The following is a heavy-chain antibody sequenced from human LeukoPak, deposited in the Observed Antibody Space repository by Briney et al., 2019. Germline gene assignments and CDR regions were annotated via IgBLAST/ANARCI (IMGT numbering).Heavy chain of an antibody. CDR2: IWYDGSNK. V-gene: IGHV3-33*01. CDR1: GFTFSSYG. J-gene: IGHJ5*02. Sequence: GGSLRLSCAASGFTFSSYGMHWVRQARGKGLEWVAVIWYDGSNKYYADSVKGRFTISRDNSKNTLYLQMNSLRAEDTAVYYCARDLLGPALNWFDPWGQGTLVTVSS. CDR3: ARDLLGPALNWFDP. D-gene: IGHD7-27*01.